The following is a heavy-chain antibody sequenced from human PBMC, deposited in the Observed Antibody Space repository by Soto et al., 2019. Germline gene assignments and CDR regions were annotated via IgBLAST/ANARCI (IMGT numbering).Heavy chain of an antibody. Sequence: ASVKVSCKASGGTFSSYTISWVRQAPGQGLEWMGRIIPILGIANYAQKFQGRVTITADKSTSTAYMELSSLRSEDTAVYYCARDPGRYCSGGSCYGGPADYWGQGTLVTVSS. J-gene: IGHJ4*02. CDR3: ARDPGRYCSGGSCYGGPADY. CDR1: GGTFSSYT. CDR2: IIPILGIA. V-gene: IGHV1-69*04. D-gene: IGHD2-15*01.